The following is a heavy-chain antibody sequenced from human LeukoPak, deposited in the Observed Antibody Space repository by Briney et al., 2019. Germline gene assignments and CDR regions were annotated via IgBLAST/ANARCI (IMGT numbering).Heavy chain of an antibody. CDR2: ISWNSGSI. CDR1: GFTFDDYA. Sequence: PGGSLRLSCAASGFTFDDYAMHWVRQAPGKGLEWVSGISWNSGSIGYADSVKGRFTISRDNAKNSLYLQMNSLRAEDTALYYCAKDRVAAAGTFSRGWARTFDYWGQGTLVTVSS. CDR3: AKDRVAAAGTFSRGWARTFDY. D-gene: IGHD6-13*01. V-gene: IGHV3-9*01. J-gene: IGHJ4*02.